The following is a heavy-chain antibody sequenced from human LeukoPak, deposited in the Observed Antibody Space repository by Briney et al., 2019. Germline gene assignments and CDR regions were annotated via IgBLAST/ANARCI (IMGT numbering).Heavy chain of an antibody. D-gene: IGHD5-24*01. Sequence: ETLSLTCAVYGGSFSGYYWSWIRQPPGKGLEWVSAISGSGGSTYYADSVKGRFTISRDNSKNTLYLQMNSLRAEDTAVYYCAKWGDGYNLNYWGQGTLVTVSS. V-gene: IGHV3-23*01. J-gene: IGHJ4*02. CDR1: GGSFSGYY. CDR3: AKWGDGYNLNY. CDR2: ISGSGGST.